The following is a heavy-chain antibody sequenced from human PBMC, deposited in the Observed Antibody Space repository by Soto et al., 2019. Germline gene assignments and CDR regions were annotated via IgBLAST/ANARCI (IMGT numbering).Heavy chain of an antibody. J-gene: IGHJ6*02. CDR1: GGTFSSYA. Sequence: VKVSCKASGGTFSSYAISWVRQAPGQGLEWMGGIIPIFGTANYAQKFQGRVTITADKSTSTAYMELSSLRSEDTAVYYCARQSRRIVVVVAANYGMDVWGQGTTVTVSS. D-gene: IGHD2-15*01. CDR3: ARQSRRIVVVVAANYGMDV. CDR2: IIPIFGTA. V-gene: IGHV1-69*06.